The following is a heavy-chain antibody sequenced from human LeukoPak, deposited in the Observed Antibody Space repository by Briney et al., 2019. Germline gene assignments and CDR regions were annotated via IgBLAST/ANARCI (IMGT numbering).Heavy chain of an antibody. Sequence: ASVKVSCKASGYTFTGYYMHWVRQAPGQGLEWMGWINPNSGGTNYAQKFQGRVTMTRDTSISTAYMELSRLRSDDTAVYYCARSIHSSSAQDYWGQGTLVTVSS. J-gene: IGHJ4*02. CDR1: GYTFTGYY. D-gene: IGHD6-6*01. CDR3: ARSIHSSSAQDY. V-gene: IGHV1-2*02. CDR2: INPNSGGT.